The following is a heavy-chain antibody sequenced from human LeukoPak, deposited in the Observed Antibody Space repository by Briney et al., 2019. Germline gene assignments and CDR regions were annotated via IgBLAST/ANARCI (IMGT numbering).Heavy chain of an antibody. D-gene: IGHD6-6*01. CDR1: GGSISSSSYY. J-gene: IGHJ4*02. CDR3: ARSLGDSSSSG. Sequence: PSETLSLTCTVSGGSISSSSYYWGWIRQPRGKGLEWIGSIYYSGSTYYNPSLKSRVTISVDTSKNQFSLKLSSVTAADTAVYYCARSLGDSSSSGWGQGTLVTVSS. CDR2: IYYSGST. V-gene: IGHV4-39*01.